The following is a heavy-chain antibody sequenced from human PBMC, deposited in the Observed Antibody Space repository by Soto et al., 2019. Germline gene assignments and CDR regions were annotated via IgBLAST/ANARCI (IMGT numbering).Heavy chain of an antibody. CDR2: IWYDGSNK. V-gene: IGHV3-33*01. CDR1: GFTFSSYG. J-gene: IGHJ6*02. CDR3: ARKTPAITGTTYYYYGMDV. D-gene: IGHD1-7*01. Sequence: GGSLRLSCAASGFTFSSYGMHWVRQAPGKGLEWVAVIWYDGSNKYYADSVKGRFTISRDNSKNTLYLQMNSLRAEDTAVYYCARKTPAITGTTYYYYGMDVWGQGTTVTVSS.